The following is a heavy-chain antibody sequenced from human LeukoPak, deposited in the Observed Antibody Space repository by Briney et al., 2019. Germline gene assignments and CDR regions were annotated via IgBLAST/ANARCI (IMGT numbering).Heavy chain of an antibody. CDR2: ISSDGSKE. CDR3: AKGGKWDVTPFDY. J-gene: IGHJ4*02. D-gene: IGHD1-26*01. CDR1: GFTFSRYN. V-gene: IGHV3-30-3*01. Sequence: GGSLRLSCAASGFTFSRYNIHWVRQAPGKGLDWVAVISSDGSKEYYADSVKGRFTISRDNSKNTLYLQVNSLRAEDTAVYYCAKGGKWDVTPFDYWGQGTLVTVSS.